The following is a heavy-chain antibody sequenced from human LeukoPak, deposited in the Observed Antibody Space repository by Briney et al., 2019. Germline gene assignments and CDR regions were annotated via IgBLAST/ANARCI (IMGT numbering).Heavy chain of an antibody. V-gene: IGHV3-30*18. J-gene: IGHJ5*02. Sequence: GKSLRLSCEVSGFTFSNYGMHWVRQAPGKGLEWVAAISSDGSYRYHADSVKGRLTITRDNSKNSLYLQMNSLRAEDTAVYYCAKDNYDFWSGFLFDPWGQGTLVTVSS. CDR2: ISSDGSYR. CDR3: AKDNYDFWSGFLFDP. CDR1: GFTFSNYG. D-gene: IGHD3-3*01.